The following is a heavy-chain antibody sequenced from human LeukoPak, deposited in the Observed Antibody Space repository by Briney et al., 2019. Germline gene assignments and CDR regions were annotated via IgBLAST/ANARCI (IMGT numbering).Heavy chain of an antibody. CDR1: RGTFSSYA. CDR3: ATLREMATYWPY. D-gene: IGHD5-24*01. Sequence: SVKVSCKASRGTFSSYAISWVRQAPGQGLEWMGGIIPIFGTANYAQKFQGRVTITADESTSTAYMELSSLRSEDTAVYYCATLREMATYWPYWGQGTLVTVSS. CDR2: IIPIFGTA. V-gene: IGHV1-69*13. J-gene: IGHJ4*02.